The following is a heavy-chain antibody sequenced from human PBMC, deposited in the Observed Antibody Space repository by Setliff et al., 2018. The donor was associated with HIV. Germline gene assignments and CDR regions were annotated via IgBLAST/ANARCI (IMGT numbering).Heavy chain of an antibody. J-gene: IGHJ4*02. CDR1: GFTFSTYR. Sequence: GGSLRLSCAASGFTFSTYRMNWVRQAPGKGLEWVSSISSSSSYIYYADSLKGRFTISRDNSEGTLYLKANSLRIEDTAMYYCARSRAAGFDYWGQGTLVTVSS. D-gene: IGHD6-13*01. CDR2: ISSSSSYI. V-gene: IGHV3-21*01. CDR3: ARSRAAGFDY.